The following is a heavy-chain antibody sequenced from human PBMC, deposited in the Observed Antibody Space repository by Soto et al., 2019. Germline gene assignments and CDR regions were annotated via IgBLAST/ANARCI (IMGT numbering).Heavy chain of an antibody. CDR1: GFTFSNAW. CDR3: TTARGVGGYSSFADAFDI. CDR2: IKSKTDGGTT. D-gene: IGHD6-13*01. V-gene: IGHV3-15*01. Sequence: EVQLVESGGGLVKPGGSLRLSCAASGFTFSNAWMSWVSQAPGKGLEWVGRIKSKTDGGTTDYAAPVKGRFTISRDDSKNTLYLQMNSLKTEDTAVYYCTTARGVGGYSSFADAFDIWGQGTMVTVSS. J-gene: IGHJ3*02.